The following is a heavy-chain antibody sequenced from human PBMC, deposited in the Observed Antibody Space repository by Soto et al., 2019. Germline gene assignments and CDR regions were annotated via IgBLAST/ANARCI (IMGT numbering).Heavy chain of an antibody. D-gene: IGHD6-13*01. CDR2: INSDGSST. J-gene: IGHJ3*02. Sequence: GGSLRLSCAASGFTFSSYWMHWVRQAPGKGLVWVSRINSDGSSTSYADSVKGRLTSSRDNAKNTLYLQMNSLRAEDTAVYYCARGGIAAAGTDAFDIWGQGTMVTVSS. V-gene: IGHV3-74*01. CDR3: ARGGIAAAGTDAFDI. CDR1: GFTFSSYW.